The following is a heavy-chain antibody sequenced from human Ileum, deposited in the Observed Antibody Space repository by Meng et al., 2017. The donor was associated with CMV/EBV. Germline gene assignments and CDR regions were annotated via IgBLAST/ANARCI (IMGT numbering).Heavy chain of an antibody. CDR2: IYSGGST. Sequence: GSLRLSCAASGFTVSSNYMSWVRQAPGKGLEWVSVIYSGGSTYYADSVKGRFTISRDNSKNTLYLQMNSLRAEDTAVYYCARGATVTPSFDYWGQGTLVTVSS. CDR1: GFTVSSNY. V-gene: IGHV3-53*01. CDR3: ARGATVTPSFDY. D-gene: IGHD4-17*01. J-gene: IGHJ4*02.